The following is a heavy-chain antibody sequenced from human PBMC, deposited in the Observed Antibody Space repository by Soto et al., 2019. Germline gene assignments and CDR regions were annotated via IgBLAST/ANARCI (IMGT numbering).Heavy chain of an antibody. D-gene: IGHD6-6*01. CDR3: ASSIAAHYFDY. CDR2: IYYSGST. J-gene: IGHJ4*02. CDR1: GGSISSYY. V-gene: IGHV4-59*01. Sequence: SETLSLTCTVSGGSISSYYWSWIRQPPGKGLEWIGYIYYSGSTNYNPSLKSRVTISVDTSKNQFSLKLSSVTAADTAVYYCASSIAAHYFDYWGQGTLVTVSS.